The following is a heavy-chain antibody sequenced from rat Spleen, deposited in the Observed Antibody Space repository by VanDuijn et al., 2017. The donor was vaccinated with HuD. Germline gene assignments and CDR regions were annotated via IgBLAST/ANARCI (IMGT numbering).Heavy chain of an antibody. CDR2: INSAGTT. D-gene: IGHD1-12*02. CDR1: GYSITSSYR. J-gene: IGHJ3*01. CDR3: ARSDGTHYYLPFIY. Sequence: EVQLQESGPGLVKPSQSLSLTCSVTGYSITSSYRWNWIRKFPGSKLEWMGYINSAGTTNYHPSLKSRVPITRDTSKNQFFLQVDSVSTEDTATYYCARSDGTHYYLPFIYWGQGTHVTVSS. V-gene: IGHV3-3*01.